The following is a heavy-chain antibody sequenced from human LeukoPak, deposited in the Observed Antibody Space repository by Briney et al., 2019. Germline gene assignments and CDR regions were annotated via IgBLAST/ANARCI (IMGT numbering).Heavy chain of an antibody. J-gene: IGHJ3*02. CDR1: GGSICSYY. V-gene: IGHV4-59*01. CDR3: ARVGVGAIDAFDI. CDR2: IYYSGST. Sequence: SETLSLTCTVSGGSICSYYWSWIRQPPGKGLEWIGYIYYSGSTNYNPSLKSRVTISVDTSKNQFSLKLSSVTAADTAVYYCARVGVGAIDAFDIWGQGTMVTVSS. D-gene: IGHD1-26*01.